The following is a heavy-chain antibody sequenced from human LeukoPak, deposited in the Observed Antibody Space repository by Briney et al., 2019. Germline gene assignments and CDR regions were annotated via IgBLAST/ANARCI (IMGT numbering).Heavy chain of an antibody. D-gene: IGHD5-12*01. CDR1: GFTFSSYA. CDR3: ARVATSWYYYYYYMDV. Sequence: GGSLRLSCAASGFTFSSYAMRWVRQAPGKGLEWVSSISSSSSYIYYADSVKGRFTISRDNAKNSLYLQMNSLRAEDTAVYYCARVATSWYYYYYYMDVWGKGTTVTVSS. J-gene: IGHJ6*03. CDR2: ISSSSSYI. V-gene: IGHV3-21*01.